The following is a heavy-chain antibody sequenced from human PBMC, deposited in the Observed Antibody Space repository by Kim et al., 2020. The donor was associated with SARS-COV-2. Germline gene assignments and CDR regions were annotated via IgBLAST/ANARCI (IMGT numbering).Heavy chain of an antibody. CDR1: GFTFSSYG. CDR2: IWYDGSNK. V-gene: IGHV3-33*01. CDR3: ARDKADYGGKAYYGMDF. D-gene: IGHD4-17*01. Sequence: GGSLRLSCAASGFTFSSYGMHWVRQAPGKGLEWVAVIWYDGSNKYYADSVKGRFTISRDNSKNTLYLQMNSLRAEDTAVYYCARDKADYGGKAYYGMDFWGQGTTVTVSS. J-gene: IGHJ6*02.